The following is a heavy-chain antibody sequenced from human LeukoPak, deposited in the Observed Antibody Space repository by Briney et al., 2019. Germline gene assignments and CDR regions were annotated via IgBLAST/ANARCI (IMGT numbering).Heavy chain of an antibody. CDR1: GGSMNNYY. CDR2: IYTSGST. Sequence: PSETLSLTCTVSGGSMNNYYWSWIRQPAGKGLEWLGRIYTSGSTHYNPSLMSRVTMSLDTSKNQFSLNLNSVTAADTAVYYCARVGPDGSYFDYWGQGTLVTVSS. D-gene: IGHD1-14*01. J-gene: IGHJ4*02. CDR3: ARVGPDGSYFDY. V-gene: IGHV4-4*07.